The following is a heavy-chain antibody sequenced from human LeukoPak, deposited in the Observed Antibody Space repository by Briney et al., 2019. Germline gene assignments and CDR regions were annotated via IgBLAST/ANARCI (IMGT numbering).Heavy chain of an antibody. CDR3: ARARDDSSGYYLIPFDY. CDR2: IIPIFGTA. J-gene: IGHJ4*02. V-gene: IGHV1-69*13. CDR1: GYTFTGYY. D-gene: IGHD3-22*01. Sequence: SVKVSCKASGYTFTGYYMHWVRQAPGQGLEWMGGIIPIFGTANYAQKFQGRVTITADESTSTAYMELSSLRSEDTAVYYCARARDDSSGYYLIPFDYWGQGTLVTVSS.